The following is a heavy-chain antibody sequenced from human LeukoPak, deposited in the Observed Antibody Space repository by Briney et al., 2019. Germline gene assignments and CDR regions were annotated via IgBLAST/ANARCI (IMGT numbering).Heavy chain of an antibody. CDR3: IVFGDSNH. D-gene: IGHD4-17*01. J-gene: IGHJ5*02. Sequence: PGGSLRLSCAASGFIVSANYMNWVRQAPGRGLEWVSVIYSGGSPFYADSVKGRFTISRDTSKNTLYLQINSLRVEDTAVYYCIVFGDSNHWGQGTLVTVSS. V-gene: IGHV3-53*01. CDR1: GFIVSANY. CDR2: IYSGGSP.